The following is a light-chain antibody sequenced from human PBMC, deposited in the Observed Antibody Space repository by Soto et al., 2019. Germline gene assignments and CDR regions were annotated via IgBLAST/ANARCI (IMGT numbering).Light chain of an antibody. J-gene: IGKJ1*01. V-gene: IGKV3-15*01. CDR3: QQYNNWPRT. Sequence: EIVMTQSPGTLSVSPGERATLSCRASQSVSSNLAWYQQKPGQAPRLLIYGASTRATGIPARFSGSRSGTEFHLTISTLRSEDFAVYYFQQYNNWPRTFGQGTKVEIK. CDR2: GAS. CDR1: QSVSSN.